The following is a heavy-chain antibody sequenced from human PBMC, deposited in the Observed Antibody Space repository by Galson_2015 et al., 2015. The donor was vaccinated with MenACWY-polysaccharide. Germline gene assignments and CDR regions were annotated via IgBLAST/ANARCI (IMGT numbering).Heavy chain of an antibody. V-gene: IGHV4-59*01. Sequence: ETPSLTRTVSCGSLSSYYWNWIRPPPRKGLEWVGDIHYRGSTNHNPSLKSRVTMSVDTSKNQFSLNLTSVTDADTAVYYCARAIAVAGQRRDFDLWGRGTLVTVSS. CDR2: IHYRGST. D-gene: IGHD6-19*01. CDR3: ARAIAVAGQRRDFDL. J-gene: IGHJ2*01. CDR1: CGSLSSYY.